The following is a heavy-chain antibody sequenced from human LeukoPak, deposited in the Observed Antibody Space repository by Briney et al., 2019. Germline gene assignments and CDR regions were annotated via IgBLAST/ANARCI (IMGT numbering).Heavy chain of an antibody. V-gene: IGHV1-69*05. CDR3: ARGASWAFDI. CDR1: GGTFSSYA. J-gene: IGHJ3*02. Sequence: SVKVSXKASGGTFSSYAISWVRQAPGQGLEWMGRIIPIFGTANYAQKFQGRVTITTDESTSTAYMELSSLRSEDTAVYYCARGASWAFDIWGQGTMVTVSS. CDR2: IIPIFGTA.